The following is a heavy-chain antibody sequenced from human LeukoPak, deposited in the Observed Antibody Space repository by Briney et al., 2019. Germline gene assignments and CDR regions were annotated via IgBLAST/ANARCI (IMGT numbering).Heavy chain of an antibody. J-gene: IGHJ5*02. CDR2: IYWDDDK. V-gene: IGHV2-5*02. CDR1: GFSLSTSGVG. CDR3: AYRTTTGNYVRWFDP. D-gene: IGHD4-11*01. Sequence: SGPTLVKPTQTLTLTCTFSGFSLSTSGVGVGWIRQPPGKALEWLALIYWDDDKRYSPSLKSRLTITKDTSKNQVVLTMTNMGPVDTATYYCAYRTTTGNYVRWFDPWGQGTLVTVSS.